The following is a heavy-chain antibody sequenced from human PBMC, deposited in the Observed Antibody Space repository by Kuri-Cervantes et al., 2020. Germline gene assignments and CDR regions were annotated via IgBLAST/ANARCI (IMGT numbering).Heavy chain of an antibody. CDR2: IIPVFGTR. CDR3: ARGGSRYDILTGYQQDYYMDV. Sequence: SVKVSCKATGGTFQNYALTWVRQAPGQGLEWMGGIIPVFGTRNYAQKFQGRVTISTDESTSTAYLELSSLRFEDTAVFYCARGGSRYDILTGYQQDYYMDVWGKGTTVTVSS. CDR1: GGTFQNYA. D-gene: IGHD3-9*01. V-gene: IGHV1-69*05. J-gene: IGHJ6*03.